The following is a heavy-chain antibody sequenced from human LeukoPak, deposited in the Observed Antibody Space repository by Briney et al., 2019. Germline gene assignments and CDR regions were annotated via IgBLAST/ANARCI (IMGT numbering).Heavy chain of an antibody. CDR2: IYYIGST. CDR1: GGSITSYY. V-gene: IGHV4-59*01. Sequence: SETLSLTCTVSGGSITSYYWSWIRQPPGKGLEWIGYIYYIGSTIYNPSLKSRVTISVDTSKNQFSLKLNSVTAADTAVYYCASMRGNLNYYYVDVWGKGTTVTVSS. D-gene: IGHD4-23*01. CDR3: ASMRGNLNYYYVDV. J-gene: IGHJ6*03.